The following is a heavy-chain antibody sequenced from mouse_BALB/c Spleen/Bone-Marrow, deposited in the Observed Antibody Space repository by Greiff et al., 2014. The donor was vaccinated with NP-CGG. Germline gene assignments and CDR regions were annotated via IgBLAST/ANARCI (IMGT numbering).Heavy chain of an antibody. CDR3: ARGGIYVDD. CDR2: IYPGDGDT. V-gene: IGHV1-80*01. Sequence: VQLQQSGAELVRPGSSVKISCESSGYVFSTYWINWVKQRPGQGLEWIGQIYPGDGDTDYNGKFKDKATLTADKSSNTAYMQLSSLTSEDSAVYFCARGGIYVDDWGQGTTLTVTS. J-gene: IGHJ2*01. CDR1: GYVFSTYW.